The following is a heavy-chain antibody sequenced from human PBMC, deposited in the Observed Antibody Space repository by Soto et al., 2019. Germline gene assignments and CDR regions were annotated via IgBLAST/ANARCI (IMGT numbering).Heavy chain of an antibody. Sequence: QLQLQESGPGLVKPSETLSLTCTVSGGSISSSSYYWGWIRQPPGKGLEWIGSIYYSGSTYYNPSLKSRFTISVDTSKNQFSLKLSSVTAADTAVYYCARHLGERWLQLGWFDPWGQGTLVTVSS. J-gene: IGHJ5*02. CDR1: GGSISSSSYY. CDR3: ARHLGERWLQLGWFDP. D-gene: IGHD5-12*01. CDR2: IYYSGST. V-gene: IGHV4-39*01.